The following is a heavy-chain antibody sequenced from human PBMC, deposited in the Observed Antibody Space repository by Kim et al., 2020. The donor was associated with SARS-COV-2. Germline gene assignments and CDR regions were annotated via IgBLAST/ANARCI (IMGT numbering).Heavy chain of an antibody. J-gene: IGHJ6*03. Sequence: GGSLRLSCVASGFTFSNYAMSWVRQAPGKGLEWVSAISGTGSRTYYADSVKGRSTISRDNSRNTLYLQMNSLRAEDSAVYYCAKSGYNYGYYYYYYMDV. CDR3: AKSGYNYGYYYYYYMDV. D-gene: IGHD5-18*01. CDR2: ISGTGSRT. CDR1: GFTFSNYA. V-gene: IGHV3-23*01.